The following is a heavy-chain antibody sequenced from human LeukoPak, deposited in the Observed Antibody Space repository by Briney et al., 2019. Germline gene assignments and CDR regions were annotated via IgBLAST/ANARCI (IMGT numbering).Heavy chain of an antibody. CDR3: ARADCGSDRYGY. J-gene: IGHJ4*02. V-gene: IGHV4-4*07. Sequence: PSETLSLTCSVSGGSISSHYWSWIRQPAGKGLEWIGRIYSNGNTNYNPSLKSRVTMSVDTSKNQFSLKLNSVTAADTAVYYCARADCGSDRYGYWGQGTLVTASS. CDR2: IYSNGNT. D-gene: IGHD2-21*02. CDR1: GGSISSHY.